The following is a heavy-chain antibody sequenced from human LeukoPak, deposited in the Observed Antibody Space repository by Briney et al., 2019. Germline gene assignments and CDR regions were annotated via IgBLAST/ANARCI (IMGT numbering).Heavy chain of an antibody. CDR2: ISDSGGST. V-gene: IGHV3-23*01. D-gene: IGHD2-8*01. J-gene: IGHJ3*02. CDR3: AQDVSSLIGALYI. Sequence: QTGGSLRLSCAASGFTFSNYAMGWVRQAPGKGLEWVSVISDSGGSTHYADSVKGRFTISRDNSKNTLYLQMNSLRAEDTAVYYCAQDVSSLIGALYIWGQGTMVTVSS. CDR1: GFTFSNYA.